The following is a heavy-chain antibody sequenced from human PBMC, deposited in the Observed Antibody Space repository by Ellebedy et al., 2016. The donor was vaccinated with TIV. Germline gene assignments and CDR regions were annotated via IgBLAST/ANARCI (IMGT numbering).Heavy chain of an antibody. V-gene: IGHV4-39*07. CDR1: GGPVDNSAHY. CDR2: IYYSGCP. CDR3: AIDPIVGPTPYYFDS. Sequence: MPSETPSLTCTVSGGPVDNSAHYWTSFRQPPGKGLQWIANIYYSGCPYYNPSLKSRVTISLNTSKNQFSMRLTSVTAADTAVYYCAIDPIVGPTPYYFDSWGQGTLVTVSS. D-gene: IGHD1-26*01. J-gene: IGHJ4*02.